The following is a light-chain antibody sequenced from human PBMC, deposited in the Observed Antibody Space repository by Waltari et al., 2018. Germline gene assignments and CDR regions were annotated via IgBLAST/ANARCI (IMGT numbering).Light chain of an antibody. Sequence: SYVVTQPPSVSLAPGKTATITCGGDDIGRKNVCWYQPGPGQAPVLVVYDNSDRSSGVPERFSGSNSGDTATLTISRVEVGDEADFYCQVWDSTTDHAIFGGGTKLTVL. CDR1: DIGRKN. V-gene: IGLV3-21*03. CDR2: DNS. J-gene: IGLJ2*01. CDR3: QVWDSTTDHAI.